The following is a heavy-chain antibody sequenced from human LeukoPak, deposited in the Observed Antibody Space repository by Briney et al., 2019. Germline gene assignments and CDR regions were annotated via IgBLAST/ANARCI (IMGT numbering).Heavy chain of an antibody. Sequence: GGSLRLSCAASGFSFSSYAMSWVRQAPGKGLEWVSAISGRGGSTEYADSVKGRFTISRDNSKNTLYLQLNSLRAEDTAVYYCARDSGVGGTIRFVYWGQGILVTVSS. D-gene: IGHD3-3*01. J-gene: IGHJ4*02. CDR1: GFSFSSYA. CDR2: ISGRGGST. V-gene: IGHV3-23*01. CDR3: ARDSGVGGTIRFVY.